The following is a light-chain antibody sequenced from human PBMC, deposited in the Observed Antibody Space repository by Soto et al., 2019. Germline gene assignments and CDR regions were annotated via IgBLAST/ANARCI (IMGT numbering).Light chain of an antibody. CDR1: SSDVGGYNY. CDR3: CSYAGGSSLI. V-gene: IGLV2-11*01. Sequence: QSALTQPRSVSGSPGQSITISCTGTSSDVGGYNYVTWYQQHPVKAPKLMIYXVXXXPSGVPDRFSGSKSGNTASLTISGXXXXXXXDYYCCSYAGGSSLIFGGGTKLTVL. J-gene: IGLJ2*01. CDR2: XVX.